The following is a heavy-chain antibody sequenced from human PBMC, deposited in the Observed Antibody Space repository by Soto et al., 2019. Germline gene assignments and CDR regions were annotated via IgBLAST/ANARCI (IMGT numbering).Heavy chain of an antibody. V-gene: IGHV1-18*01. CDR3: ARDGHFDS. CDR2: IIASNSNT. Sequence: ASVKVSCKASGYTFSSYGISWVRQAPGQGLEWMGWIIASNSNTKYARNLQGRVAMTTDTSTSTAYMELRSLRSDDTAVYYCARDGHFDSWGQGTLVTVSS. J-gene: IGHJ4*02. CDR1: GYTFSSYG.